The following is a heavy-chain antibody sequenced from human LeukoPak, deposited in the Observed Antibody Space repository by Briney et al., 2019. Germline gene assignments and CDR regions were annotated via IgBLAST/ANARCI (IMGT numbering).Heavy chain of an antibody. CDR3: ARAAGSGWYYFDY. V-gene: IGHV4-59*01. CDR2: IYYIGST. J-gene: IGHJ4*02. Sequence: SETLSLTCTVSGGSISTYYWSWIRQPPGKGLEWIGYIYYIGSTNYNPSLKSRVTISIDTSKNQFSLKLSSVAAADTAVYYCARAAGSGWYYFDYWGQGTLVTVSS. CDR1: GGSISTYY. D-gene: IGHD6-19*01.